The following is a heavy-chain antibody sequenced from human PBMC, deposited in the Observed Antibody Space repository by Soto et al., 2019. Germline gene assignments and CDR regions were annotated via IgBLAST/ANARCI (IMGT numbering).Heavy chain of an antibody. D-gene: IGHD3-9*01. V-gene: IGHV3-48*04. CDR2: IFVTSNPI. CDR3: ARDKDWAFDY. CDR1: GFTFSSYS. Sequence: EVQLVESGGGLVQPGGSLRLSCVASGFTFSSYSMVWVRQAPGKGLEWISYIFVTSNPIYYADSVKGRFTVSRDNAKNSLFLVMNSLRAEDTAVYYCARDKDWAFDYWGQGTLVTVSS. J-gene: IGHJ4*02.